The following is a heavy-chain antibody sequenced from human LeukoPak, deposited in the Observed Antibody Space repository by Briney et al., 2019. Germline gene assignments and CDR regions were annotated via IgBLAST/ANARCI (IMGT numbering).Heavy chain of an antibody. CDR3: AKDRRDDVWGSDFED. D-gene: IGHD3-16*01. CDR1: GFTFSSYA. J-gene: IGHJ4*02. Sequence: PGRSLRLSCAASGFTFSSYAMHWVRQAPGKGLEWVAVISYDGSNKYYADSVKGRFTISRDNSKNTLYLQMNSLRAEDTAVYYCAKDRRDDVWGSDFEDWGQGTLVTVSS. CDR2: ISYDGSNK. V-gene: IGHV3-30-3*01.